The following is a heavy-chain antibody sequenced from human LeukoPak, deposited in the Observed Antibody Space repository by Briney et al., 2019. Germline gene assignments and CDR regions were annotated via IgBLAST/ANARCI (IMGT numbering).Heavy chain of an antibody. CDR2: ISAYNGNT. D-gene: IGHD1-26*01. V-gene: IGHV1-18*01. Sequence: ASVKVSCKASGYTFTSYGISWVRQAPGQGLEWMGWISAYNGNTNYAQKLQGRVTMTTDTSTSTAYMELRSLRSDDTAVYYCARDPHKRELEGFDYWGQGTLVTVSS. CDR3: ARDPHKRELEGFDY. J-gene: IGHJ4*02. CDR1: GYTFTSYG.